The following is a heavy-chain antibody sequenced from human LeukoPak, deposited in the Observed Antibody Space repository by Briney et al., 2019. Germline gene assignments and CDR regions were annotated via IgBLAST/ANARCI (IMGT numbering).Heavy chain of an antibody. Sequence: PSETLSLTCTVSGDSISSSYYWGWIRQSPGKGLDWIASIYYTGNTYYKSSLKSRVTISVDTSKNQFSLKLTSLTAADTAVYYCAAYGDYLKGDYWGQGILVTVSS. J-gene: IGHJ4*02. CDR3: AAYGDYLKGDY. CDR1: GDSISSSYY. CDR2: IYYTGNT. D-gene: IGHD4-17*01. V-gene: IGHV4-39*01.